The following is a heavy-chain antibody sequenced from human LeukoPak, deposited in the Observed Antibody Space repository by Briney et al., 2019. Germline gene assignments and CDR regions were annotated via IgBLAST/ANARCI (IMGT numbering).Heavy chain of an antibody. V-gene: IGHV4-59*01. D-gene: IGHD3-10*01. CDR3: ARGGSGISNAFDI. CDR2: LYYSGST. Sequence: SETLSLTCTVSGGSISSYYWSWIRQPPGRGLEWIGYLYYSGSTNSNPSLKSRVTMSVDTSKNQFSLKLRSVTAADTAVYYCARGGSGISNAFDIWGQGTMVTVSS. J-gene: IGHJ3*02. CDR1: GGSISSYY.